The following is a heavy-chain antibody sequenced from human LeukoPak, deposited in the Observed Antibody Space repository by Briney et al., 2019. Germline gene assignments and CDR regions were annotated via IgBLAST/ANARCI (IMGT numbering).Heavy chain of an antibody. CDR3: ATAYGSGSYGAFDI. CDR1: GFTFSSYA. J-gene: IGHJ3*02. V-gene: IGHV3-30*04. CDR2: ISYDGRTE. D-gene: IGHD3-10*01. Sequence: GGSLRLSCAASGFTFSSYALHWVRQAPGKGLEWVAVISYDGRTEYYADSVKGRFTISRDDSKNTLYLQMNSLRAEDTALYYCATAYGSGSYGAFDIWGQGTMVTVSS.